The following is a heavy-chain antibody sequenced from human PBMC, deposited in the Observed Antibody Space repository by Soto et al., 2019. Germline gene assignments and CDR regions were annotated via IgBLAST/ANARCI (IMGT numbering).Heavy chain of an antibody. CDR2: ISSTSTFI. CDR3: AREGSLWGFDS. J-gene: IGHJ4*02. Sequence: GGSLRLSCAASGFAFRDFSMNWVRQAPGRALEWVSSISSTSTFIFYADSVKGRFTISRDNAKNSLFLQMSSLGADDTAVYYCAREGSLWGFDSWGQGTLVTVSS. V-gene: IGHV3-21*01. D-gene: IGHD3-10*01. CDR1: GFAFRDFS.